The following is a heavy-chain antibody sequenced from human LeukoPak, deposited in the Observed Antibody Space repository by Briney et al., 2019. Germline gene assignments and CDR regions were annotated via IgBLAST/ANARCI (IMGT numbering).Heavy chain of an antibody. J-gene: IGHJ5*02. CDR2: ISSSSSYI. CDR1: GFTFSSYS. D-gene: IGHD3-22*01. Sequence: PGGSLRLSCAASGFTFSSYSMNWVRQAPGKGLEWVSSISSSSSYIYYADSVKGRFTISRDNAKNSLYLQMNSLRAEDTAVYYCARDPRSADYYDSSGYYYSSGWFDPWGQGTLVTVSS. CDR3: ARDPRSADYYDSSGYYYSSGWFDP. V-gene: IGHV3-21*01.